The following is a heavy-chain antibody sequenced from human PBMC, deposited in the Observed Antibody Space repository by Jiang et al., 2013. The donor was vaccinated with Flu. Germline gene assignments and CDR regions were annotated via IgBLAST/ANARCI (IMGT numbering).Heavy chain of an antibody. CDR1: GYSFTSYW. D-gene: IGHD4-23*01. Sequence: VQLVESGAEVKKPGESLRISCKGSGYSFTSYWISWVRQMPGKGLEWMGRIDPSDSYTNYSPSFQGHVTISADKSISTAYLQWSSLKASDTAMYYCARQETPLADDYGGNGGYYYGMDVWGQGTTVTVSS. J-gene: IGHJ6*02. V-gene: IGHV5-10-1*03. CDR2: IDPSDSYT. CDR3: ARQETPLADDYGGNGGYYYGMDV.